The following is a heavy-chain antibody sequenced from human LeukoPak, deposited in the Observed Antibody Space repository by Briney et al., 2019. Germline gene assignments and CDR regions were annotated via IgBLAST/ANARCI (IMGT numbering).Heavy chain of an antibody. Sequence: SVKVSCKASGGTFSSYAISWVRQAPGQGLEWMGRIIPILGIANYAQKFQGRVTITADKSTSTAYMELSSLRSEDTAVYYCARVSYYGSGSYYKTGGYYYYGMDVWGQGTTVTVSS. CDR3: ARVSYYGSGSYYKTGGYYYYGMDV. V-gene: IGHV1-69*04. CDR2: IIPILGIA. D-gene: IGHD3-10*01. CDR1: GGTFSSYA. J-gene: IGHJ6*02.